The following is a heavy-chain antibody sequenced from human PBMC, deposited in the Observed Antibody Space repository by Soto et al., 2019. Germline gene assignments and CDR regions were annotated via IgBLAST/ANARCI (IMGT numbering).Heavy chain of an antibody. Sequence: EVQLVESGGGLVKPGGSLRLSCAASGFTFSNYGMNWVRQAPGKGLEWVSSISSSGNYMYYADSVKGRFTISRDNDKNSRYQQMNSLRADDTAVYYCARDCSSTSCYGGHFDYWCQGTLVTVSS. CDR2: ISSSGNYM. CDR3: ARDCSSTSCYGGHFDY. J-gene: IGHJ4*02. D-gene: IGHD2-2*01. V-gene: IGHV3-21*01. CDR1: GFTFSNYG.